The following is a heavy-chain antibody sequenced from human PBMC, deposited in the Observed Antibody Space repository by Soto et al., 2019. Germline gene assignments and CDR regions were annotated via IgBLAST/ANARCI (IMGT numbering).Heavy chain of an antibody. Sequence: QVQLVQSGAEVKKPGASVKVSCKASGYTFTSYGISWVRQAPGQGLEWMGWISAYNGNTNYAQKLQGRVTMTTDTSTSKAYMELRSMRSDATAVYYCATDRSSSSRWYFELWGRGTLVTVSS. V-gene: IGHV1-18*01. CDR3: ATDRSSSSRWYFEL. J-gene: IGHJ2*01. CDR2: ISAYNGNT. CDR1: GYTFTSYG. D-gene: IGHD6-6*01.